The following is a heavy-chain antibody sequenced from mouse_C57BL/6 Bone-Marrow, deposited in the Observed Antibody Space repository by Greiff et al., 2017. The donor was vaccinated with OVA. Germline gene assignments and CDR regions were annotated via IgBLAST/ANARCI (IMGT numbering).Heavy chain of an antibody. CDR1: GYSITSGYY. CDR2: ISYDGSN. V-gene: IGHV3-6*01. CDR3: ARDSSGYPYAMDY. D-gene: IGHD3-2*02. J-gene: IGHJ4*01. Sequence: DVKLQESGPGLVKPSQSLSLTCSVTGYSITSGYYWNWIRQFPGNKLEWMGYISYDGSNNYNPSLKNRISITRDTSKNQFFLKLNSVTTEDTATYYCARDSSGYPYAMDYWGQGTSVTVSS.